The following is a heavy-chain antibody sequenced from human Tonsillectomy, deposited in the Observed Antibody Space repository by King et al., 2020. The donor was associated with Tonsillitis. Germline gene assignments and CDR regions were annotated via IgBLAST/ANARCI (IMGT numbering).Heavy chain of an antibody. J-gene: IGHJ5*02. Sequence: QLQESGPGLVKPSETLSLTCTVSGVSISSYYWSWIRQPPGKGLEWVGNIYYRGSTNYNPSLKSRVTISVDTSKNQFSLKLRSVTAADTAVYYCARRMAVTGTIWFDPWGHGTLVTVSP. CDR2: IYYRGST. CDR3: ARRMAVTGTIWFDP. CDR1: GVSISSYY. D-gene: IGHD6-19*01. V-gene: IGHV4-59*08.